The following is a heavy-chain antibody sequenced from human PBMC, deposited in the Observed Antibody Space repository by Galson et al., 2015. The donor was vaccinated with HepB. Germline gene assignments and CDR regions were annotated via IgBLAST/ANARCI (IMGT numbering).Heavy chain of an antibody. CDR1: GYTFTTNG. Sequence: SVKVPCKASGYTFTTNGISWVRQTPRQGLEWLGWISTYGGNTNYAQKFQGRITLTRDTSTSIAYVELRSLRSDDTAVYYCARETPDTYYFDSWGQGTLVTVSS. V-gene: IGHV1-18*04. CDR2: ISTYGGNT. D-gene: IGHD2-15*01. CDR3: ARETPDTYYFDS. J-gene: IGHJ4*02.